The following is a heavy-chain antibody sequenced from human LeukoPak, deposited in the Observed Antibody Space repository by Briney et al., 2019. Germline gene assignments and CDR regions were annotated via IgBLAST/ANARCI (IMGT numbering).Heavy chain of an antibody. Sequence: PSETLSLTCTVSGGSISSYYWSWIRQPPGKGLEWIGYIYTSGSTNYNPSLKSRVTISVDTSKNQFSLKLSSVTAADTAVYCCARLIRGEYYYYYMDVWGKGTTVTVSS. J-gene: IGHJ6*03. CDR2: IYTSGST. CDR1: GGSISSYY. CDR3: ARLIRGEYYYYYMDV. V-gene: IGHV4-4*09. D-gene: IGHD3-16*01.